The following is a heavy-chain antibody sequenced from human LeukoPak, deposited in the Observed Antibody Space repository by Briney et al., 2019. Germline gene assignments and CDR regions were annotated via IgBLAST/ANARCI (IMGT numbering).Heavy chain of an antibody. V-gene: IGHV2-5*01. Sequence: SGPTLVNPAQTLTLTCTFSGFSLSTSGVGVGWIRQPPGKALEWLALIYWNDDKRYSPSLESRFTITKDTSKNQVVLTMTNMDPVDTATYYCAHAPSYGSGMHDTFDIWGQGTMVTVSS. D-gene: IGHD3-10*01. CDR1: GFSLSTSGVG. CDR2: IYWNDDK. CDR3: AHAPSYGSGMHDTFDI. J-gene: IGHJ3*02.